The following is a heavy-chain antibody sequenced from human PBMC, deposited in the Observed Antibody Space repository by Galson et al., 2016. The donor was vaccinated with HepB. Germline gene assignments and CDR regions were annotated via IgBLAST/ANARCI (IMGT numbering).Heavy chain of an antibody. CDR2: ISWNSGSN. Sequence: SLRLSCAASGFTFHHYAMHWVRQAPGRGLEWVSGISWNSGSNGYADSVKGRFTISRDNAKNSLYLQMNSLRAEDTALYYCANWGSSAWDTDRYYFDYWGQGTLVTVSS. V-gene: IGHV3-9*01. CDR3: ANWGSSAWDTDRYYFDY. CDR1: GFTFHHYA. D-gene: IGHD3-16*01. J-gene: IGHJ4*02.